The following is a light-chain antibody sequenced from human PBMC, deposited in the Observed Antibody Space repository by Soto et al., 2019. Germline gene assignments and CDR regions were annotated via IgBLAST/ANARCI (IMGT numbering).Light chain of an antibody. CDR3: QSYDDSLSVHYV. V-gene: IGLV1-40*01. CDR1: SSNIGSTYD. CDR2: GNT. J-gene: IGLJ1*01. Sequence: QSVLTQPPSVSGAPRQRVTISCTGSSSNIGSTYDVQWYQQLPGTAPKLLIHGNTDRPSGVPDRFSGSKSGTSASLAITGLQADDEADYYCQSYDDSLSVHYVFGTGTQLTVL.